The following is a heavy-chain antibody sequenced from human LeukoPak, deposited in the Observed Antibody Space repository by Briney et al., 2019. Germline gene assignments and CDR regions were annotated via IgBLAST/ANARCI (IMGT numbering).Heavy chain of an antibody. CDR3: ARDRDWSFDY. V-gene: IGHV3-48*04. CDR2: IRGSSSAK. J-gene: IGHJ4*02. Sequence: PGGSLRLFCAASGFASSEYPMNWVRQAPGKGLEWVSNIRGSSSAKNYADSVKGRFTISRDNAKNSLYLEMSSLRAEDTAVYYCARDRDWSFDYWGQGTLVTVSS. CDR1: GFASSEYP. D-gene: IGHD3-9*01.